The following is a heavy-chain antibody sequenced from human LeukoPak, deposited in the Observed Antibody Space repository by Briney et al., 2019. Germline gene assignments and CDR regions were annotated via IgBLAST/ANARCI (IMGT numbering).Heavy chain of an antibody. J-gene: IGHJ4*02. CDR2: ILYDGSNK. V-gene: IGHV3-30*02. CDR3: AKTLNTCSSTSCYVGVFDY. Sequence: GGSLRLSCAASGFTFTSYGMHWVRQAPGKGLEWVAFILYDGSNKYYADSVKGRFTISRDNSKNTLFLQMNSLRPEDTAVYYCAKTLNTCSSTSCYVGVFDYWGQGTLVTVSS. D-gene: IGHD2-2*01. CDR1: GFTFTSYG.